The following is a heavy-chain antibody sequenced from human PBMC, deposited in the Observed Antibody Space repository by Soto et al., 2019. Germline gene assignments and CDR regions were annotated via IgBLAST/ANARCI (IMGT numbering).Heavy chain of an antibody. CDR2: ISYSGST. J-gene: IGHJ4*02. CDR1: GGSSSNYY. V-gene: IGHV4-59*01. Sequence: LTWTVWGGSSSNYYWSLIRQSPGKGLDWIGYISYSGSTDYNLSLGSRVTISVDPSKNQFSLKLGSMTTADTAIYYCARSYDNTGYTPLYWGQGTLVTVSS. D-gene: IGHD3-9*01. CDR3: ARSYDNTGYTPLY.